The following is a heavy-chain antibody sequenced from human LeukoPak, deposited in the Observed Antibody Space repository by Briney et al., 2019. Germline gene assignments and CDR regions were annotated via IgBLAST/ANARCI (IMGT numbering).Heavy chain of an antibody. CDR3: ARDGFGTGSN. CDR1: GFTFSSYS. J-gene: IGHJ4*02. Sequence: GGSLRLSCAASGFTFSSYSMNWVRQAPGKGLEWVANIKQDGSEKNYVDSVKGRFIISRDNAKNSLYLQVNTLRADDTAVYYCARDGFGTGSNWGQGTLVTVSS. V-gene: IGHV3-7*03. D-gene: IGHD3-16*01. CDR2: IKQDGSEK.